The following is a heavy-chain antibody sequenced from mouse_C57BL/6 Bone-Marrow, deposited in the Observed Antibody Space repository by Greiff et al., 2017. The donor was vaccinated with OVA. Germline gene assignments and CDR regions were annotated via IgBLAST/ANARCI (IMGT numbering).Heavy chain of an antibody. CDR1: GFTFSSYG. CDR3: ASSDYSNYGY. Sequence: VQLKESGGDLVKPGGSLKLSCAASGFTFSSYGMSWVRQTPDKRLEWVATISSGGSYTYYPDSVKGRFNISRDNAKTTLYLQMSSLKSEDTAMYYCASSDYSNYGYWGQGTTLTVSS. J-gene: IGHJ2*01. CDR2: ISSGGSYT. V-gene: IGHV5-6*01. D-gene: IGHD2-5*01.